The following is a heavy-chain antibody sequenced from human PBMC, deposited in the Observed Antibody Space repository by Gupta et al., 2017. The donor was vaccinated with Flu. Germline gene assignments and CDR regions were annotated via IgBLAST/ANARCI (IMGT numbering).Heavy chain of an antibody. CDR2: IGTAGDT. D-gene: IGHD2-2*01. Sequence: QATGKGLEWVSAIGTAGDTYYPGSVKGRFTISRENAKNSLYLQMNSLRAGDTAVYYCARAPRYCSSTSCPRGYYYYGMDVWGQGTTVTVSS. J-gene: IGHJ6*02. CDR3: ARAPRYCSSTSCPRGYYYYGMDV. V-gene: IGHV3-13*01.